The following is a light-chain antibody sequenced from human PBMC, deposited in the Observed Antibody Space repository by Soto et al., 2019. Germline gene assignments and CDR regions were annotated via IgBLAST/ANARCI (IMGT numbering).Light chain of an antibody. CDR3: QQYHNWPPQYT. CDR1: QSVASN. J-gene: IGKJ2*01. CDR2: GAS. V-gene: IGKV3-15*01. Sequence: EIVMTQSPASLSVSPGDGATLSCRASQSVASNVAWYQQKAGQGPRLLIHGASTRAAGVPARFSGSGSGTDFTLTSSSLLSEDFAVYYCQQYHNWPPQYTFGQGTKLQIQ.